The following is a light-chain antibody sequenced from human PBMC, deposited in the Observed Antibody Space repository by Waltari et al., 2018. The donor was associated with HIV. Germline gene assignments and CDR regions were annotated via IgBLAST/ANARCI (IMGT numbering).Light chain of an antibody. CDR3: SSWDGSLYGVA. Sequence: QSVLTQPPSASGTPGQTVTISCSGSDSNLGTNTVHWYQKLPGKAPKLLIYTNTQRPSGVPDRFSGSKSGTSASLAISGLQSEDEAVYYCSSWDGSLYGVAFGGGTKVTVL. CDR2: TNT. J-gene: IGLJ2*01. CDR1: DSNLGTNT. V-gene: IGLV1-44*01.